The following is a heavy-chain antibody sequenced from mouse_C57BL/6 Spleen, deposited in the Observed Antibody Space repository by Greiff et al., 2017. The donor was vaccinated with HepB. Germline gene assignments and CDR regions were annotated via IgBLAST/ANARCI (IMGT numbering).Heavy chain of an antibody. D-gene: IGHD3-3*01. CDR2: INPYNGGT. Sequence: VQLQQSGPVLVKPGASVKMSCKASGYTFTDYYMNWVKQSHGKSLEWIGVINPYNGGTSYNQKFKGKATLTVDKSSSTAYMELNSLTSEDSAVYYCARGGWDGDYFDYWGQGTTLTVSS. J-gene: IGHJ2*01. V-gene: IGHV1-19*01. CDR1: GYTFTDYY. CDR3: ARGGWDGDYFDY.